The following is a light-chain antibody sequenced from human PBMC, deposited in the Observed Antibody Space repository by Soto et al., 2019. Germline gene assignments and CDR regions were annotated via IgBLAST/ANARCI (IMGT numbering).Light chain of an antibody. V-gene: IGLV2-14*01. CDR3: SSFTTSSTLV. CDR2: DVS. J-gene: IGLJ1*01. CDR1: SSDIGNYKS. Sequence: QSVLTQPASVSGSPGQSITISCTGTSSDIGNYKSVAWYQHNPGKAPKLLIYDVSNRPSGASNRFSGSKSGNTASLTISGLRAEDEADYYCSSFTTSSTLVFGTGTKLTVL.